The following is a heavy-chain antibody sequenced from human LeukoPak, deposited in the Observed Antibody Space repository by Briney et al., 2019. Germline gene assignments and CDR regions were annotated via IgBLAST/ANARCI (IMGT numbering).Heavy chain of an antibody. V-gene: IGHV1-2*02. D-gene: IGHD3-9*01. CDR3: ARVYRRFDWLAHFDY. CDR2: INPNSGGT. J-gene: IGHJ4*02. CDR1: GYTFTGYY. Sequence: WASVKVSCKASGYTFTGYYMHWVRQAPGQGLEWMGWINPNSGGTNYAQKFQGRVTMTRDTSISTAYMELSRLRSDDTAVYYCARVYRRFDWLAHFDYWGQGTLVTVSS.